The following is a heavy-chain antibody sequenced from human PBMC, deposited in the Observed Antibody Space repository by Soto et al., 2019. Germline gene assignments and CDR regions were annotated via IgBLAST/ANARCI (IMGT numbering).Heavy chain of an antibody. CDR1: GYTFANYA. D-gene: IGHD7-27*01. J-gene: IGHJ6*02. CDR3: ARAPLSSGHYYYAMDV. Sequence: QVQLVQSGAEVKKPGASVKVSCKASGYTFANYAMHWVRQAPGQRLEWMGWIHAGNGDTKYSQKFQGRVTITRDTSATTAYLELSSLRSEDTALYYCARAPLSSGHYYYAMDVWGQGTTVTVSS. CDR2: IHAGNGDT. V-gene: IGHV1-3*01.